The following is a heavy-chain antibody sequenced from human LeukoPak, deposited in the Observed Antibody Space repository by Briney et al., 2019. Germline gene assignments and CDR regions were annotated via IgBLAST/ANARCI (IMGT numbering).Heavy chain of an antibody. J-gene: IGHJ4*02. CDR2: IYIGGST. V-gene: IGHV3-53*01. D-gene: IGHD3-22*01. Sequence: PGESLRLSCAASGFSVSSNYMSWVRQAPGKGLEWVSVIYIGGSTYYADSVKGRFAISRDNSKNTLYLQMNSLRAEDTAVYYCALGNYDSSGYYPLPIDYWGQGTLVTVSS. CDR1: GFSVSSNY. CDR3: ALGNYDSSGYYPLPIDY.